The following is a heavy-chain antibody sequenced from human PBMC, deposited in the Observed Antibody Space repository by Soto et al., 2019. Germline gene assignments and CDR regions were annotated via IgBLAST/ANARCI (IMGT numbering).Heavy chain of an antibody. Sequence: ASVKVSCKASGYTFIRYGIHWVRQAPGQGLEWMGWISGYDANANYIEKLQGRVTWTTDTSKSTAYMELTSLTSDDTAVYFCARGNAYQVLYYFDNWGQGTLVTVSS. CDR1: GYTFIRYG. J-gene: IGHJ4*02. CDR2: ISGYDANA. D-gene: IGHD2-2*01. V-gene: IGHV1-18*01. CDR3: ARGNAYQVLYYFDN.